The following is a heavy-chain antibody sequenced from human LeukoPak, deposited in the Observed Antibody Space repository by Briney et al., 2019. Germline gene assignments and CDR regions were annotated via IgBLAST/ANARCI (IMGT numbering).Heavy chain of an antibody. Sequence: SVKVSCKASGGTFSSYAISWVRQAPGQGLEWMGRIIPILGIANYAQKFQGRVTITADKSTSTACMELSSLRSEDTAVYYCARGSPGGHPFDYWGQGTLVTVSS. J-gene: IGHJ4*02. D-gene: IGHD3-10*01. CDR2: IIPILGIA. V-gene: IGHV1-69*04. CDR1: GGTFSSYA. CDR3: ARGSPGGHPFDY.